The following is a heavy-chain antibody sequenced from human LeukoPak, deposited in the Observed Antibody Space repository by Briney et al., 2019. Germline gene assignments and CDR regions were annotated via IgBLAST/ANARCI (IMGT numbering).Heavy chain of an antibody. CDR1: GFIFSSYG. J-gene: IGHJ4*02. CDR3: ARGSYGDYVQYYFNY. V-gene: IGHV3-33*01. D-gene: IGHD4-17*01. Sequence: GGSLRLSCAASGFIFSSYGMHWVRQAPGKGLEWVAVIWYDGSNKYYADSVKGRFTISRDNSKNTLYLQMNSLRAEDTAVYYCARGSYGDYVQYYFNYWGQGTLVTVSS. CDR2: IWYDGSNK.